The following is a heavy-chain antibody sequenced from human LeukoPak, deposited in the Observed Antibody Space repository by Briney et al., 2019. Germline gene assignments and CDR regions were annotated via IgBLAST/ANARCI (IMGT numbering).Heavy chain of an antibody. J-gene: IGHJ3*02. Sequence: GASVKGSCKASGYTFTSYAMNWVRQAPGQGLEWMGWINTNTGNPTYAQGFTGRFVFSLDTSVTTSSLQISSLKAEDTAVYYCARDHVKLGSGFHPFDAFDIWGQGTLVTVSS. D-gene: IGHD3-22*01. CDR3: ARDHVKLGSGFHPFDAFDI. V-gene: IGHV7-4-1*02. CDR2: INTNTGNP. CDR1: GYTFTSYA.